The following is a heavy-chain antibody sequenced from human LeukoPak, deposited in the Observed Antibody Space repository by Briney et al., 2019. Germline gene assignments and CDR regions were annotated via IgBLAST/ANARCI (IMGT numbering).Heavy chain of an antibody. CDR2: TSGGGGST. Sequence: GGSLRLSCVASGITFSSYSMNWVRQAPGKGLEWVSATSGGGGSTYYADSVKGRFTISRDNSKNTLYLQMNSLRAEDTAVYYCAKDGGYDILTGYYRPYYFDYWGQGTLVTVSS. D-gene: IGHD3-9*01. V-gene: IGHV3-23*01. J-gene: IGHJ4*02. CDR3: AKDGGYDILTGYYRPYYFDY. CDR1: GITFSSYS.